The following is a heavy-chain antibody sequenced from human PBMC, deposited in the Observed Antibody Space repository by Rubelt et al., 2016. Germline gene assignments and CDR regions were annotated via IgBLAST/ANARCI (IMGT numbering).Heavy chain of an antibody. CDR1: GGSISSSSYY. CDR3: ATRRGARYDWFDP. V-gene: IGHV4-39*05. Sequence: QLQLQESGPGLVKPSETPSLTCTVSGGSISSSSYYWGWTRQPPGKGLEWIGSIYYSGSTYYNPSLVCRVTISVDTSKNQFSLKLSSVNAADTAVYYCATRRGARYDWFDPWGQGTLVTVSS. D-gene: IGHD3-3*01. CDR2: IYYSGST. J-gene: IGHJ5*02.